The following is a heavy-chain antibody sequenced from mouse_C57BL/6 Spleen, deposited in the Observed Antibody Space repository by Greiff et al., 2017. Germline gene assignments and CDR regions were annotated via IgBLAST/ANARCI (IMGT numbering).Heavy chain of an antibody. CDR2: LSSGSSTI. Sequence: DVMLVESGGGLVKPGGSLKLSCAASGFTFSDYGMHWVRQAPEKGLEWVAYLSSGSSTIYSADTVMGRFTITRDNAKNTLFLQMTSLRSEDTARYYCARGKTWFAYWGQGTLVTVSA. J-gene: IGHJ3*01. CDR1: GFTFSDYG. V-gene: IGHV5-17*01. CDR3: ARGKTWFAY.